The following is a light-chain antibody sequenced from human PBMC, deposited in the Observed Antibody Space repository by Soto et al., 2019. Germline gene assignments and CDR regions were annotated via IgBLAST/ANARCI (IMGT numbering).Light chain of an antibody. CDR2: GAS. CDR3: QQYSNWPRT. V-gene: IGKV3-15*01. J-gene: IGKJ1*01. CDR1: QSISNN. Sequence: EIVMTQSPATLSVSTGERATLSCRAGQSISNNLAWYQQKPGQAPRLLIYGASTRATGIPARFTGSGSGTEFTLTISSLQSEDFAVYYCQQYSNWPRTFGQGTKV.